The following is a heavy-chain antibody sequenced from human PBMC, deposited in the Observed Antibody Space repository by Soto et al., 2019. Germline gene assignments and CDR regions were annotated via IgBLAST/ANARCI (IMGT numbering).Heavy chain of an antibody. Sequence: PSETLSLTCPVSGGSISSYYLSWIRQPPGKGLEWIGYIYYSGSTNYNPSLKSRVTISVDTSKNQFSLKLSSVTAADTAVYYCARLRGAPPPLIFDYWGQGTLVTVSS. D-gene: IGHD3-16*01. J-gene: IGHJ4*02. CDR3: ARLRGAPPPLIFDY. CDR1: GGSISSYY. CDR2: IYYSGST. V-gene: IGHV4-59*08.